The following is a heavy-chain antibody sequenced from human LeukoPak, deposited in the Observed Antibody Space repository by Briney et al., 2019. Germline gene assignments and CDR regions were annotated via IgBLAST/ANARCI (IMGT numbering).Heavy chain of an antibody. CDR3: VKHSTLEYFDY. J-gene: IGHJ4*02. V-gene: IGHV3-64D*09. Sequence: GGSLRLSCSASGFTFSNYAMHWVRQAPGKGLDYVSAISTNGGATYCGDSAKGRFTISRDNSQNTVFLQMSSLRPEDTAVYYCVKHSTLEYFDYWGPGTLVTVSS. D-gene: IGHD1-1*01. CDR1: GFTFSNYA. CDR2: ISTNGGAT.